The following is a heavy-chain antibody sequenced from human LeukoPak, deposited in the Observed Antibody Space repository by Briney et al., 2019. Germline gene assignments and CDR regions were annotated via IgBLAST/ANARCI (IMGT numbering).Heavy chain of an antibody. CDR1: GYTLTELS. Sequence: VASVKVSCKVSGYTLTELSMHWVRQAPGKGLEWMGGFDPEDGETIYDQKFQGRVAMTEDASTDTAYMELNNLRSEDTAVYYCVRFAAGPDPYYPWGQGTLVTVSS. V-gene: IGHV1-24*01. D-gene: IGHD6-25*01. J-gene: IGHJ5*02. CDR3: VRFAAGPDPYYP. CDR2: FDPEDGET.